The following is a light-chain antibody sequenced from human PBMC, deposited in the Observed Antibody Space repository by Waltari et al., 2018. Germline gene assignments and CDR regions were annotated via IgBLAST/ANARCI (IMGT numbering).Light chain of an antibody. V-gene: IGKV3-20*01. CDR2: GAS. J-gene: IGKJ1*01. CDR1: QCVSRA. CDR3: QHYVRLPAT. Sequence: EIVLTQSPGSLSSSPGERVTLSCRASQCVSRALAWYQQKPGQAPRLLIFGASNRATGIPDRFSGSGSGTDFSLTISRLEPEDFAVYYCQHYVRLPATFGRGTKVEIK.